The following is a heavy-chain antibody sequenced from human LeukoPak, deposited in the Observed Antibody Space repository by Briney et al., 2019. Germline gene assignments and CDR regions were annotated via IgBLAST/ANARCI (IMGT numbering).Heavy chain of an antibody. CDR1: TFNFSDYG. CDR2: ISYDGRTK. Sequence: GGSLRLSCGDSTFNFSDYGMHLVRQAPGKGLEWLALISYDGRTKFYADSLKGRFTISRDISKNTLYLQMNSLRAEDTAVYYCARYYDFWSSYSPYYSMAAWGKGTTVTVSS. V-gene: IGHV3-30*03. D-gene: IGHD3-3*01. CDR3: ARYYDFWSSYSPYYSMAA. J-gene: IGHJ6*03.